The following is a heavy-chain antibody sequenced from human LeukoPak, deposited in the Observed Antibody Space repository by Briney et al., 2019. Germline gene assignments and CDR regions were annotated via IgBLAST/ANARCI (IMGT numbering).Heavy chain of an antibody. V-gene: IGHV1-58*02. Sequence: SVKVSCKASGFTFTSSAMQWVRQARGQRLEWIGWIVVGSGNTNYAQKFQERVTITRDMSTSTAYMELSSLRSEDTAVYYCAREYYDFWSGYYNRRYYFDYWGQGTLVTVSS. D-gene: IGHD3-3*01. J-gene: IGHJ4*02. CDR1: GFTFTSSA. CDR3: AREYYDFWSGYYNRRYYFDY. CDR2: IVVGSGNT.